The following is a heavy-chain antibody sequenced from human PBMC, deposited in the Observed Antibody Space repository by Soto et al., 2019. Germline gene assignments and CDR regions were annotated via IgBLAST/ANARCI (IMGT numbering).Heavy chain of an antibody. CDR1: GGSISSYY. J-gene: IGHJ4*02. CDR3: AAKWDFGDYADYFDY. D-gene: IGHD4-17*01. Sequence: NPSETLPLTCSVSGGSISSYYWSWIRQPAGKGLEWIGRIYTSGSTTYNPSLNSRVTMSVDTSKNPFSLKLNSVTAADTAVYYCAAKWDFGDYADYFDYGGQGTLVTVSS. CDR2: IYTSGST. V-gene: IGHV4-4*07.